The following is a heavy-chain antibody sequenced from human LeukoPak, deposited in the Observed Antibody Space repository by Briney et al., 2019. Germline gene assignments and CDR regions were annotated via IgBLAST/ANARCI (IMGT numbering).Heavy chain of an antibody. J-gene: IGHJ4*02. CDR3: AKGGLGAPFDY. CDR2: IGTIGNT. D-gene: IGHD1-26*01. CDR1: GFTFSSYD. Sequence: PGGSLRLSCLASGFTFSSYDMHWVRQVTGKGLEWVSAIGTIGNTYYSGSVKGRFTISREDAKNSVFLQMNSLRAEDTAVYYCAKGGLGAPFDYWGQGTLVTVSS. V-gene: IGHV3-13*01.